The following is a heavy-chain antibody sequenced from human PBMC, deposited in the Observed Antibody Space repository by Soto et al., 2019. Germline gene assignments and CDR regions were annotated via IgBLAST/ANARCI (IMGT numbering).Heavy chain of an antibody. CDR1: GYSFTSYW. Sequence: PGESLKISCKGSGYSFTSYWISWVRQMPGKGLEWMGRIDPSDSYTNYSPSFQGHVTISADKSISTAYLQWSSLKASDTAMYSCASSPIVVGPAAKGGAGYCMDVWGQGTTVTVSS. CDR2: IDPSDSYT. D-gene: IGHD2-2*01. J-gene: IGHJ6*02. CDR3: ASSPIVVGPAAKGGAGYCMDV. V-gene: IGHV5-10-1*01.